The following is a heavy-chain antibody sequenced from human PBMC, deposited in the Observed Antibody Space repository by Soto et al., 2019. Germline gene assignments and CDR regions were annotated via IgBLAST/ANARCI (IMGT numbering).Heavy chain of an antibody. D-gene: IGHD3-22*01. J-gene: IGHJ4*02. CDR1: GYTFTNYA. V-gene: IGHV1-18*01. Sequence: ASVKVSCKASGYTFTNYAINWVRQAPGQGLEWMGWISGYNGNTNYAQKLQGRVTMTTDTSTSTAYMELRSLRSDDTAVYYCASGVPGYYDSSGPGVDFDSWRQGPLVTVSS. CDR3: ASGVPGYYDSSGPGVDFDS. CDR2: ISGYNGNT.